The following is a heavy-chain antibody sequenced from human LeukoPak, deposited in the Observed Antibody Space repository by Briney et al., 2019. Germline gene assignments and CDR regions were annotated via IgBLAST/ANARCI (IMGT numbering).Heavy chain of an antibody. Sequence: GGSLRLSCAASGFTFSSYDIHWVRQATGKGLECVSAIGTAGDTYYPGSVKGRFTISRENAKNSLYLQMNSLRAGDTAVYYCARGGYCSSTSCYRDYYHGMDVWGQGTTVTVSS. D-gene: IGHD2-2*01. CDR2: IGTAGDT. CDR3: ARGGYCSSTSCYRDYYHGMDV. V-gene: IGHV3-13*01. CDR1: GFTFSSYD. J-gene: IGHJ6*02.